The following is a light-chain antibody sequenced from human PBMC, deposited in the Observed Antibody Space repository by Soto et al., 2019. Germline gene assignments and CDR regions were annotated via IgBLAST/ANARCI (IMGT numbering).Light chain of an antibody. CDR3: KAGGTGIVV. CDR2: VNSDGSH. V-gene: IGLV4-69*01. Sequence: QLVLTQSPSASASLGASVKLTCTLSSGHSTYAIAWHQQQPEKGPRYLMKVNSDGSHNKGDGIPDRFSGSSTGAERYLTNSSLQSEDEAEYYCKAGGTGIVVFGGGTKLPVL. J-gene: IGLJ2*01. CDR1: SGHSTYA.